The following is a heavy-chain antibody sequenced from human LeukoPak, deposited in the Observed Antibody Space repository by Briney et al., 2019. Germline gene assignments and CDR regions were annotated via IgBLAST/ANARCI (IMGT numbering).Heavy chain of an antibody. CDR3: ARDPVAFDI. J-gene: IGHJ3*02. V-gene: IGHV3-23*01. CDR2: IFPSGGEI. CDR1: GFTFSTFA. Sequence: LPGGSLRLSCAASGFTFSTFAMIWVRQPPGKGLEWVSSIFPSGGEIHYADSVRGRFTISRDNAKNSLYLQMNSLRAEDTAVYYCARDPVAFDIWGQGTMVTVSS.